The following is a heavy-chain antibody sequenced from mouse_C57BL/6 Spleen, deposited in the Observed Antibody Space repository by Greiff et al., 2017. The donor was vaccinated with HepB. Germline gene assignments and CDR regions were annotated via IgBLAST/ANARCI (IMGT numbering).Heavy chain of an antibody. CDR3: ARAYYDYYFDY. CDR1: GYTFTSYG. CDR2: IYPRSGNT. V-gene: IGHV1-81*01. J-gene: IGHJ2*01. Sequence: VQLQQSGAELARPGASVKLSCKASGYTFTSYGISWVKQSTGQGLEWIGEIYPRSGNTYYNEKFKGKATLTADKSSSTAYMALRSLTSGDSAVYFWARAYYDYYFDYWGQGTTLTVSS. D-gene: IGHD2-4*01.